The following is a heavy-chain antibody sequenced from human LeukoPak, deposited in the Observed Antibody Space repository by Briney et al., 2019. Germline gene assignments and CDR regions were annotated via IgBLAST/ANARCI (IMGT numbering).Heavy chain of an antibody. J-gene: IGHJ3*02. CDR2: ISGSGGST. D-gene: IGHD4-23*01. CDR3: AKVPINSRAFDI. Sequence: GGSLRLSCAASGFTFSSYAMNWVRQAPGKGLGWASAISGSGGSTYYADSVKGRFTISRDNSKNTLYLQMNSLRAEDTAVYYCAKVPINSRAFDIWGQGTMVTVSS. CDR1: GFTFSSYA. V-gene: IGHV3-23*01.